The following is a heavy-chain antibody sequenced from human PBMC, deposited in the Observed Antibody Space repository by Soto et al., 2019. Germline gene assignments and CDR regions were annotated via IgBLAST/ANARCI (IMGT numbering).Heavy chain of an antibody. J-gene: IGHJ4*02. CDR1: GFTFTTYF. Sequence: ASVKVSCKASGFTFTTYFMHWLRQAPGQGLEWMGIISPGGDATSYAEKFQGRVTVTKDTSTTTVYMELSSLRSEDTAVYYCARDWRYSSGLDYWGQGTLVTVYS. CDR3: ARDWRYSSGLDY. V-gene: IGHV1-46*01. CDR2: ISPGGDAT. D-gene: IGHD6-19*01.